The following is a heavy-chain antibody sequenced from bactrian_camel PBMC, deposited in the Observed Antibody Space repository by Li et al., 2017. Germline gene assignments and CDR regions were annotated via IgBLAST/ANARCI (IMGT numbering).Heavy chain of an antibody. CDR3: AAPLVPPRTPCKFSSFGI. CDR2: IINNDGTS. V-gene: IGHV3S68*01. CDR1: GYTYSNVC. D-gene: IGHD2*01. Sequence: HVQLVESGGGSVQVGGSLRISCEDTGYTYSNVCMGWFRQAPGKEREGVAIINNDGTSAYADSVKGRFAVSKDISKKASYLQMNNLTLEDSGTYYCAAPLVPPRTPCKFSSFGIWGQGTQVTVS. J-gene: IGHJ4*01.